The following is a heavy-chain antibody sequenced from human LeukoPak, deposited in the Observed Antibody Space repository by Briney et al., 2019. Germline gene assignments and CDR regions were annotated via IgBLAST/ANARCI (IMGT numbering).Heavy chain of an antibody. D-gene: IGHD2-2*01. Sequence: GGSLRLSCAASGFTFSSHAISWVRQAPGKGLEWVSVISGSGGSTYYADSVKGRFTISRGNSKNTLYLQMNSLRAEDTAVYYCAKVRRSSTGWFTYDAFDIWGQGTMVTVSS. CDR3: AKVRRSSTGWFTYDAFDI. V-gene: IGHV3-23*01. J-gene: IGHJ3*02. CDR1: GFTFSSHA. CDR2: ISGSGGST.